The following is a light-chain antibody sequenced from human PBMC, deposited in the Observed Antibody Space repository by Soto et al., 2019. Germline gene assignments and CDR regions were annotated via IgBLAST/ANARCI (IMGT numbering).Light chain of an antibody. J-gene: IGKJ2*01. CDR1: QSVSSN. CDR3: QQYNNWPYT. CDR2: GAS. Sequence: EIVMTQSPATLSVSPGERATLSCRASQSVSSNLAWYQQKPGQAPRLLIYGASTRATGIPARFSGSESGTEFTLTISSLQSEDFAFYYCQQYNNWPYTFGQGTKLEIK. V-gene: IGKV3-15*01.